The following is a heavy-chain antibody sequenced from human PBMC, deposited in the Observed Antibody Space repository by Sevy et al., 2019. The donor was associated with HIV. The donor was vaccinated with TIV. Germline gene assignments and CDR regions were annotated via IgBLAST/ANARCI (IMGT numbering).Heavy chain of an antibody. CDR1: GFTFSNAW. D-gene: IGHD5-18*01. CDR2: IKSKTDGGTT. J-gene: IGHJ4*02. Sequence: GGSLRLSCAASGFTFSNAWMNWVRQAPGKGLEWVGRIKSKTDGGTTDYAAHVKGRFTISRDDSKKTLYLQLNSLETGETAVYYCPTDGGGYYYCYSFDYWGQGTLVTVSS. CDR3: PTDGGGYYYCYSFDY. V-gene: IGHV3-15*07.